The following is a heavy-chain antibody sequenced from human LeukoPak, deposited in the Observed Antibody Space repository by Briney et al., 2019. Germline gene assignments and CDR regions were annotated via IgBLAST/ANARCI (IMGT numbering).Heavy chain of an antibody. Sequence: GGSLRLSCAASGFTFSSYWMSWVRQAPGKGLEWVANIKQDGSEKYYVDSVKGRFTISRDNAKNSLYLQMNSLRAEDTAIYFCARGGFTGTSCPYFDYWGQGTLVTVSS. CDR1: GFTFSSYW. CDR3: ARGGFTGTSCPYFDY. CDR2: IKQDGSEK. V-gene: IGHV3-7*01. J-gene: IGHJ4*02. D-gene: IGHD2-2*01.